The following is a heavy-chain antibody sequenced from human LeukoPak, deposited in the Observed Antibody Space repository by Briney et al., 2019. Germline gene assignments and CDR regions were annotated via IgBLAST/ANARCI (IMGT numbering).Heavy chain of an antibody. D-gene: IGHD6-13*01. V-gene: IGHV3-23*01. Sequence: GGSLRLSCAASGFTFSSYAISWVRQAPGKGLEWVAVISGSGGSTYYAGSVKGRFTISRDNSKNTLYLQMNSLRGEDTAVYSCANHITSSSWSRLDYWGQGTLVTVSS. CDR2: ISGSGGST. CDR1: GFTFSSYA. J-gene: IGHJ4*02. CDR3: ANHITSSSWSRLDY.